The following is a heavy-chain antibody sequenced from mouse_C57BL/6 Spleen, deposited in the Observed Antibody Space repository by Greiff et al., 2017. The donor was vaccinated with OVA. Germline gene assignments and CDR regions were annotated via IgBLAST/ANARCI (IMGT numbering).Heavy chain of an antibody. J-gene: IGHJ4*01. CDR3: ARGRLRHAMDY. CDR2: INPGSGGT. D-gene: IGHD2-4*01. V-gene: IGHV1-54*01. Sequence: QVQLQQSGAELVRPGTSVKVSCKASGYAFTNYLIEWVKQRPGQGLEWIGVINPGSGGTNYNEKFKGKATLTADKSSSTAYMQLSSLTSEDSAVYFCARGRLRHAMDYWGQGTSVTVSS. CDR1: GYAFTNYL.